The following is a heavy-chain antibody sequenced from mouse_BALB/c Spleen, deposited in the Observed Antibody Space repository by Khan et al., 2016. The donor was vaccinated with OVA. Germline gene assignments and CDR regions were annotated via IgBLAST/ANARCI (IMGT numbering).Heavy chain of an antibody. CDR1: GFSLTNYS. V-gene: IGHV2-2*02. D-gene: IGHD2-4*01. CDR3: ARRGYDYGRGALFAY. J-gene: IGHJ3*01. Sequence: QVQLQQSGPGLVQPSQSLSITCTVSGFSLTNYSVHWVRQSPGKGLEWLGVIWSAGSTDYNAAFISRRTIRKDNSRSQVFFKMNSLHPNDTAIYYCARRGYDYGRGALFAYWGQGTLVTVSA. CDR2: IWSAGST.